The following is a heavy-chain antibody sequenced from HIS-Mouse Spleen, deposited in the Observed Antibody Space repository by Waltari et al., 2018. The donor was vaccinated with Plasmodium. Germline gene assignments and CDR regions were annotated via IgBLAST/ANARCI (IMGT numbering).Heavy chain of an antibody. CDR2: IDYSGST. D-gene: IGHD1-26*01. CDR3: ARRGGSYYYFDY. V-gene: IGHV4-39*01. J-gene: IGHJ4*02. Sequence: QLQLQESGPELVKPSETLSLTCPVSVGSISSSSYYCGWIRQPPGKGLELIGSIDYSGSTDYNPALKMRGNISGETSKNQFSLKLSAVTGAETAVYYCARRGGSYYYFDYWGQGTLVTGSS. CDR1: VGSISSSSYY.